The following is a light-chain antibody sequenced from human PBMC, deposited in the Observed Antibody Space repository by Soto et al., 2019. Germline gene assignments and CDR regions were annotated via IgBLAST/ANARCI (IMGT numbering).Light chain of an antibody. CDR3: TSWTTSTTMI. J-gene: IGLJ2*01. CDR2: DVN. V-gene: IGLV2-14*03. CDR1: SSDIGAYNF. Sequence: QSALTQPASVSGSPGQSITISCTGTSSDIGAYNFVSWYQQHPGKAPKLMLYDVNIRPSGVSNRFSGSKSGNTASLTISGLQEEDAADYYCTSWTTSTTMIFGGGTKLTVL.